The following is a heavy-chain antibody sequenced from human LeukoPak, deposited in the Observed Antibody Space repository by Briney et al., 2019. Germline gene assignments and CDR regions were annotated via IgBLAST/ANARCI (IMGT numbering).Heavy chain of an antibody. V-gene: IGHV3-15*01. CDR2: IKSKTDGGTT. Sequence: GGSLRLSCGASGFXFSNAWISWVRQAPGKGLEWVGRIKSKTDGGTTDYAAPVKGRFTISRDDSKNTPYLQMNSLKTEDTAIYYCTKTYYYGSGSLDYWGQGTLVTVSS. CDR3: TKTYYYGSGSLDY. J-gene: IGHJ4*02. D-gene: IGHD3-10*01. CDR1: GFXFSNAW.